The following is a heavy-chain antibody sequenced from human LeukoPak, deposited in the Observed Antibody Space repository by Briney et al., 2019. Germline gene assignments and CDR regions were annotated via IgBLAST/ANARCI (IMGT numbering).Heavy chain of an antibody. Sequence: ASVKVSCKASGYTFTSYAMNWVRQAPGQGLEWMGWINTNTGNPTYAQGFTGRFVFSLDTSVSTAYLQISSLKAEDTAVYYCARDSKIVELYDFWSGYYFDYWGQGTLVTVSS. CDR2: INTNTGNP. CDR1: GYTFTSYA. V-gene: IGHV7-4-1*02. CDR3: ARDSKIVELYDFWSGYYFDY. D-gene: IGHD3-3*01. J-gene: IGHJ4*02.